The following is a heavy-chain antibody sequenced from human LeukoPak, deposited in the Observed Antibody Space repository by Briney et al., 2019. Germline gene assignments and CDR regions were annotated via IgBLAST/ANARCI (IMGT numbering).Heavy chain of an antibody. V-gene: IGHV3-53*01. CDR3: ARLVGATYFDY. Sequence: GGSLRLSCAASEFTVSSNYMSWVRQAPGKGLEWVSVIYSGGNTYYGDSVKGRFTISRDNSKNTLYLQMNSLRAEDTAVYYCARLVGATYFDYWGQGTLVTVSS. CDR1: EFTVSSNY. D-gene: IGHD1-26*01. J-gene: IGHJ4*02. CDR2: IYSGGNT.